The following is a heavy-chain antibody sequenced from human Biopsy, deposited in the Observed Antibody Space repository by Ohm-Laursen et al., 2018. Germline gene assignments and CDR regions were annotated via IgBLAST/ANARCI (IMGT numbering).Heavy chain of an antibody. V-gene: IGHV1-69*10. CDR1: RGTFSNYA. Sequence: SVTVSCKASRGTFSNYAISWVRQAPGEGLEWMGGIIAVSGLVNYAPKFQGRVSITADKSATTAYMELSNLKSEDTAVYYCATPFQYYDSWGGYPPFDHWGQGTLVTVSS. CDR2: IIAVSGLV. CDR3: ATPFQYYDSWGGYPPFDH. J-gene: IGHJ4*02. D-gene: IGHD3-3*01.